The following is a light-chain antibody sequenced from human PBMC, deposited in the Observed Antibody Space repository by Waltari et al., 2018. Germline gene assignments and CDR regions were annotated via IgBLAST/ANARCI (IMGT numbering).Light chain of an antibody. Sequence: EIALTQSPGTLSLSPGERPTLSCRASQRVSRTLAWYQQKPGQAPRLLIYDASSRATGIPDRFSGSGSGTDFSLTISRLEPEDFAVYYCQKYGTLPATFGQGTKVEIK. CDR3: QKYGTLPAT. J-gene: IGKJ1*01. CDR1: QRVSRT. V-gene: IGKV3-20*01. CDR2: DAS.